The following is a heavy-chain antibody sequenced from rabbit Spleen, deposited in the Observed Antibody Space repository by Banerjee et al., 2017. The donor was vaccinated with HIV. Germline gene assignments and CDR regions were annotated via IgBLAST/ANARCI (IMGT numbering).Heavy chain of an antibody. CDR1: GFSFSSTYY. J-gene: IGHJ4*01. V-gene: IGHV1S45*01. D-gene: IGHD6-1*01. CDR3: ARASNSDGRVYARGFGL. Sequence: QEHLKESGGGLVQPEGSLTLACTASGFSFSSTYYMCWVRQAPGKGLEWIACLDTGFGETTYYASWAKGRFTISKTSSTTVTLQMTSLTVADTATYFCARASNSDGRVYARGFGLWGPGTLVTVS. CDR2: LDTGFGETT.